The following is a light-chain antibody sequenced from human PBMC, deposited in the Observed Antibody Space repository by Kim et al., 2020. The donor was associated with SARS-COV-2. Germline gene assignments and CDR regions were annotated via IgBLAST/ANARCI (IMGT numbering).Light chain of an antibody. CDR1: QTISSN. CDR2: GAS. CDR3: QRYNNWLAWT. V-gene: IGKV3-15*01. J-gene: IGKJ1*01. Sequence: IVMTQSPATLSVSPGERATLSCRASQTISSNLAWYHQKPGQAPRLLIYGASTRATGIPARFSGSGSGTEFTLTISSLQSEDFAVYYWQRYNNWLAWTFGQGTKVDIK.